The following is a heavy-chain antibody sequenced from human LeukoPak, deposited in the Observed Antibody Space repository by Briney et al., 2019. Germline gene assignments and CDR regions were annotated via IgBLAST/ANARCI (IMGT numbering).Heavy chain of an antibody. CDR3: ARANCVGDCTVLHIYFDN. V-gene: IGHV1-2*02. CDR1: GYTFTGYY. D-gene: IGHD2-21*02. CDR2: INPNSGGT. Sequence: GASVKVSCKASGYTFTGYYMHWVRQAPGQGLEWMGWINPNSGGTNYAQKFQGRVTMTRDTSISTAYMELSRLRSDDTAVYYCARANCVGDCTVLHIYFDNWGQGTLVTVSS. J-gene: IGHJ4*02.